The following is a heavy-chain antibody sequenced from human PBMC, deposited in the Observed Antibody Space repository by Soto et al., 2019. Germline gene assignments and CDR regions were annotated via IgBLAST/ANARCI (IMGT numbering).Heavy chain of an antibody. V-gene: IGHV2-5*02. CDR2: IYWDDDK. J-gene: IGHJ4*02. Sequence: QITLKESGPTLVKPTQTLTLTCTFSGFSLSTSGEGVGWIRQPPGKALEWLGLIYWDDDKSYSPSLKTRLTIVKDTSKSQVVLIMTTMDPVDTATYYCAHRLHYCSGRTCAYYFDYWGQGVLVTVSS. CDR1: GFSLSTSGEG. D-gene: IGHD2-15*01. CDR3: AHRLHYCSGRTCAYYFDY.